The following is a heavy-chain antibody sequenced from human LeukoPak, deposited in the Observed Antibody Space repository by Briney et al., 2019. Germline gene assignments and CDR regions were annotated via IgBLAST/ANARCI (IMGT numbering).Heavy chain of an antibody. CDR3: ARVDCGGDCYPFDY. CDR2: INHSGST. V-gene: IGHV4-34*01. J-gene: IGHJ4*02. Sequence: SETLSLTCAVYGGSFSGYYWSWIRRPPGKGLEWIGEINHSGSTNYNPSLKSRVTISVDTSKNQFSLKLSSVTAADTAVYYCARVDCGGDCYPFDYWGQGTLVTVSS. CDR1: GGSFSGYY. D-gene: IGHD2-21*02.